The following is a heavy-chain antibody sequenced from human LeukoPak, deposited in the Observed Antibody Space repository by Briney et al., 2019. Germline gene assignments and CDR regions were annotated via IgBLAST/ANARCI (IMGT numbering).Heavy chain of an antibody. CDR2: IIPIFGTA. CDR1: GGTFSSYA. V-gene: IGHV1-69*13. Sequence: ASVKVSCKASGGTFSSYAISWARQAPGQGLEWMGGIIPIFGTANYAQKFQGRVTITADESTSTAYMELSSLRSKDTAVYYCARDRYYYDSSGYEYFQHWGQGTLVTVSS. D-gene: IGHD3-22*01. CDR3: ARDRYYYDSSGYEYFQH. J-gene: IGHJ1*01.